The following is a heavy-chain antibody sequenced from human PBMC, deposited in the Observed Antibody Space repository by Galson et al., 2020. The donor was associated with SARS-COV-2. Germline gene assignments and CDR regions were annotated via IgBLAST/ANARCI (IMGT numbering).Heavy chain of an antibody. CDR1: GFSFSDVW. CDR3: STLRN. D-gene: IGHD3-16*01. CDR2: IKSKTDGGTT. V-gene: IGHV3-15*05. J-gene: IGHJ4*02. Sequence: GESLKISCAASGFSFSDVWMTWVRQAPGKGLEWVAFIKSKTDGGTTDYAAPAKGRFTISRDDSKSTLYLQMNSLKSDDTAVYYCSTLRNWGQGTLVTVSS.